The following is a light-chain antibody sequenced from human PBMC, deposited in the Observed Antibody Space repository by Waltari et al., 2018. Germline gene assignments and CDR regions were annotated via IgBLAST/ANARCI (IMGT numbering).Light chain of an antibody. CDR1: SSAVGGYNY. CDR3: CSYAGSYTFV. Sequence: SALTQPRSVSGSPGQSVTISCTGTSSAVGGYNYVSWYQQHPGKAPQLMIYDVSKRPSGVPDRFSGSKSGNTASLTISGLQAEDEADYYCCSYAGSYTFVFGTGTKVTVL. J-gene: IGLJ1*01. V-gene: IGLV2-11*01. CDR2: DVS.